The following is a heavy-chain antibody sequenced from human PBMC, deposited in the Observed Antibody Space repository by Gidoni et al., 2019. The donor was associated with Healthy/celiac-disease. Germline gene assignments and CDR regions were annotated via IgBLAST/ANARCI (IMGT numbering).Heavy chain of an antibody. D-gene: IGHD3-10*01. CDR3: ARDVPSGTPPSYGMDV. Sequence: QVQLVQSGAEVKTPGSSVKVSCKASGGTFSSYAISWVRQAPGQGLEWMGGIIPIFGTANYAQKFQGRVTITADESTSTAYMELSSLRSEDTAVYYCARDVPSGTPPSYGMDVWGQGTTVTVSS. CDR1: GGTFSSYA. J-gene: IGHJ6*02. CDR2: IIPIFGTA. V-gene: IGHV1-69*01.